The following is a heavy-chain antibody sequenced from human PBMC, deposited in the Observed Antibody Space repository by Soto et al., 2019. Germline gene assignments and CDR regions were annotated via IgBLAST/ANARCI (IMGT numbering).Heavy chain of an antibody. D-gene: IGHD4-17*01. V-gene: IGHV1-69*01. CDR1: GGTFSSYA. Sequence: QVQLVESGAEVKKPGSSVKVSCKASGGTFSSYAISWVRQAPGQGLEWMGGIIPIFGTANYAQKFQGRVTITADESTSTAYMQLSSLRSEDAAVYYCATRLTTLTTTVVPFDYWGQGTLVTVSS. J-gene: IGHJ4*02. CDR3: ATRLTTLTTTVVPFDY. CDR2: IIPIFGTA.